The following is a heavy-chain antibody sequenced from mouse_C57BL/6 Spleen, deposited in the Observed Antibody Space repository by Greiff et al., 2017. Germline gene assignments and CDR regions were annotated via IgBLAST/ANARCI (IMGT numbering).Heavy chain of an antibody. J-gene: IGHJ2*01. CDR3: TRLLTGTGY. Sequence: LQESGAELVRPGASVTLSCKASGYTFTDYEMHWVKQTPVHGLEWIGAIDPETGGTAYNQKFKGKAILTADKSSSTAYMELRSLTSEDSAVYYCTRLLTGTGYWGQGTTLTVAS. CDR1: GYTFTDYE. CDR2: IDPETGGT. V-gene: IGHV1-15*01. D-gene: IGHD4-1*01.